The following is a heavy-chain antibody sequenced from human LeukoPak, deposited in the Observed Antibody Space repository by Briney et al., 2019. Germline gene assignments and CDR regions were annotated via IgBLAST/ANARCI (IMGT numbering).Heavy chain of an antibody. Sequence: GGSLRLSCAASGFTLSSYAMHWVRQAPGKGLEWVAVISYDGSNKNYADSVKGRFTISRDNSKNTLYLQMNSLRAEGTAVYYWARDDFFPPYTAMARYGMDVWGQGTTVTVSS. CDR3: ARDDFFPPYTAMARYGMDV. D-gene: IGHD5-18*01. J-gene: IGHJ6*02. V-gene: IGHV3-30-3*01. CDR1: GFTLSSYA. CDR2: ISYDGSNK.